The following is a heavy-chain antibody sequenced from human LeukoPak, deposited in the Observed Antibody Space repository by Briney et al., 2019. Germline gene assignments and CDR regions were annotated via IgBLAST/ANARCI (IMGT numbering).Heavy chain of an antibody. J-gene: IGHJ4*02. V-gene: IGHV1-18*01. Sequence: ASVKVSCKASGGTFSSYGISWVRQAPGQGLEWMGWISAYNGNTNYAQRLQGRVTMTTDTSTSTAYMELRSLRSDDTAVYYCARGSRFLEWLPILWGQGTLVTVSS. CDR3: ARGSRFLEWLPIL. D-gene: IGHD3-3*01. CDR1: GGTFSSYG. CDR2: ISAYNGNT.